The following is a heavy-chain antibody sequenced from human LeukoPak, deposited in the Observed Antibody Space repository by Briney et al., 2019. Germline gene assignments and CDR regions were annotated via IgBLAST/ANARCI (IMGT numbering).Heavy chain of an antibody. V-gene: IGHV4-59*01. D-gene: IGHD3-10*01. Sequence: PSETLSLTCTVSGGSISSYYWSWIRQPPRQGLEWIGYIYYSVSTNYNPSLKSRVTISVGTSKNQFSLKLSSVTAADTAVYYCARDRPTISYYYGSGSYGANWFDPWGQGTLVTVSS. CDR1: GGSISSYY. CDR3: ARDRPTISYYYGSGSYGANWFDP. CDR2: IYYSVST. J-gene: IGHJ5*02.